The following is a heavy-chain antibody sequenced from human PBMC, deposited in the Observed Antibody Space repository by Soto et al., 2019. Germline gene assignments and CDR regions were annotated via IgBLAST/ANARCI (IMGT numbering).Heavy chain of an antibody. CDR2: IFPADSDT. Sequence: GESLKISCKASGYSFTSFWIGWVRQMPGKGLELMGDIFPADSDTRYSPSFQGQFSISADKSISTAYLQWSSLKASDTAMYYCAEGINWLFDLWGRGTLVTVSS. J-gene: IGHJ2*01. V-gene: IGHV5-51*01. CDR3: AEGINWLFDL. CDR1: GYSFTSFW.